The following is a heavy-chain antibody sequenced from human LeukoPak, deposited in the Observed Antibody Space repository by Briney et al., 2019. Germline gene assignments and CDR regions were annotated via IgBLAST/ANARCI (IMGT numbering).Heavy chain of an antibody. CDR3: ARGKPENHYYGSGRPYGMDV. J-gene: IGHJ6*02. Sequence: GASVKVSCKASGYTFTSYDINWVRQATGQGLEWMGWMNPNSGNTGYAQKFQGRVTMTRNTSISTAYMELSGLRSEDTAVYYCARGKPENHYYGSGRPYGMDVWGQGTTVTVSS. CDR1: GYTFTSYD. D-gene: IGHD3-10*01. CDR2: MNPNSGNT. V-gene: IGHV1-8*01.